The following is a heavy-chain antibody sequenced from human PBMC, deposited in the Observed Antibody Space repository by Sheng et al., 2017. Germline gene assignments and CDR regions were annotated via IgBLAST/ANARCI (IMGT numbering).Heavy chain of an antibody. V-gene: IGHV4-61*02. D-gene: IGHD3-22*01. Sequence: QVQLQESGPGLVKPSQTLSLTCTVSGGSISSGSYYWSWIRQPAGKGLEWIGRIYTSGSTNYNPSLKSRVTISVDTSKNQFSLKLSSVTAADTAVYYCARGPYYYDSSGYYPWGQGTLVTVSS. CDR1: GGSISSGSYY. J-gene: IGHJ5*02. CDR2: IYTSGST. CDR3: ARGPYYYDSSGYYP.